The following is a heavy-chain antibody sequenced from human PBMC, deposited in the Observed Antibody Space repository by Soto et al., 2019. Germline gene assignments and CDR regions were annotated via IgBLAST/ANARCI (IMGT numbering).Heavy chain of an antibody. D-gene: IGHD1-1*01. J-gene: IGHJ4*02. CDR2: IYPGDSDT. Sequence: GESLKISCKGSGYTFTDYWIGWVRQMPGKGLEWMGIIYPGDSDTRYSPSFRGQVTISTDNSVSTAYLQWDSLKASDTAMYYCARALSGTIDRNYFDYWGQGTLVTVSS. CDR3: ARALSGTIDRNYFDY. CDR1: GYTFTDYW. V-gene: IGHV5-51*01.